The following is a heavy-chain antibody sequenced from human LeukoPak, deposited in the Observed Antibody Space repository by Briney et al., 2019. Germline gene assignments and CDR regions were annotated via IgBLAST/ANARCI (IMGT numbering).Heavy chain of an antibody. D-gene: IGHD3-22*01. CDR1: GFTFNNYA. CDR2: ISSNGDST. Sequence: GGSLRLSCSASGFTFNNYAMHWVRQAPGKGLEYVSAISSNGDSTYYADSVKGRLTISRDNSKNTLYLQMSSLRTEDTAVYYCVKVSSGSGKDYYCDYWGQGALVAVSS. V-gene: IGHV3-64D*06. CDR3: VKVSSGSGKDYYCDY. J-gene: IGHJ4*02.